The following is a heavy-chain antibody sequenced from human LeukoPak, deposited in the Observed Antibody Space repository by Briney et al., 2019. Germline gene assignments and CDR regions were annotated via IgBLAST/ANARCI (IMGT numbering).Heavy chain of an antibody. CDR2: IYYSGST. CDR1: GGSISGYY. Sequence: SETLSLTCTVSGGSISGYYWSWIRQPPGKGLEWIGYIYYSGSTNYNPSLKSRVTMSVDTSKNQFSLKLSSVTAADTAFYYCARETYSTTWYHDAFDIWGQGTMVTVSS. CDR3: ARETYSTTWYHDAFDI. J-gene: IGHJ3*02. V-gene: IGHV4-59*01. D-gene: IGHD6-13*01.